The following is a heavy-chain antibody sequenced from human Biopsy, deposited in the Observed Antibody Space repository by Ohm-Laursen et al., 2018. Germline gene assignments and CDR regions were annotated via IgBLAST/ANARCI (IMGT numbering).Heavy chain of an antibody. CDR1: GYTFTSYA. Sequence: SVKVSCKASGYTFTSYAISWVRQAPGQGLEWLGRIVPILGTVNYAQRFQGRVALTADKSTGTAYMELNRLISDDTAVYYCATDADDYYTEFDFWGQGTLITVSS. V-gene: IGHV1-69*04. D-gene: IGHD2-21*02. J-gene: IGHJ4*02. CDR3: ATDADDYYTEFDF. CDR2: IVPILGTV.